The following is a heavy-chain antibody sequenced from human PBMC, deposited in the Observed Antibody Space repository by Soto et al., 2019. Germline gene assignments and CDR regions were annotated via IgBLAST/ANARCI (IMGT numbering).Heavy chain of an antibody. J-gene: IGHJ5*02. CDR2: MNPNSGNT. V-gene: IGHV1-8*01. D-gene: IGHD6-19*01. Sequence: ASVKVSCKASGYTFTSYDINWVRQATGQGLEWMGWMNPNSGNTGYAQKFQGRVTMTRNTSISTAYMELSSLRSEDTAVYYCARASSGWYGGWFDPWGQGTLVRVAS. CDR1: GYTFTSYD. CDR3: ARASSGWYGGWFDP.